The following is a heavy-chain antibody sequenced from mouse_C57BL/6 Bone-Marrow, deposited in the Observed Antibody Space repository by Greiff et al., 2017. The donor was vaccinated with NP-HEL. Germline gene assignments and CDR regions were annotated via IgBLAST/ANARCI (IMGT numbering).Heavy chain of an antibody. CDR3: ARRDYGNYVNYFDY. D-gene: IGHD2-1*01. V-gene: IGHV1-61*01. J-gene: IGHJ2*01. CDR1: GYTFTSYW. CDR2: IYPSDSET. Sequence: QLQLKQPGAELVRPGSSVKLSCKASGYTFTSYWMDWVKQRPGQGLEWIGNIYPSDSETHYNQKFKDKATLTVDKSSSTAYMQLSSLTSEDSAVYYCARRDYGNYVNYFDYWGQGTTLTVSS.